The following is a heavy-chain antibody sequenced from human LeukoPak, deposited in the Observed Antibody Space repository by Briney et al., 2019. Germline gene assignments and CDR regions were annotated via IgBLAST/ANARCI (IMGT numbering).Heavy chain of an antibody. CDR1: GFTFDNYA. Sequence: GGSLRLSCAASGFTFDNYAMYWVRQVPGKGLEWVSGINWNSGSIGYADSVKGRFTISRDSAKNSLYLQMNSLRDEDTAVYYCARDQPHCSGGSCWGQGTLVTVSS. J-gene: IGHJ4*02. D-gene: IGHD2-15*01. V-gene: IGHV3-9*01. CDR2: INWNSGSI. CDR3: ARDQPHCSGGSC.